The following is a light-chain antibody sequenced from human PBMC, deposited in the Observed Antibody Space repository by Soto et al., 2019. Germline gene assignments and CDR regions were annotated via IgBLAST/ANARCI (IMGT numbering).Light chain of an antibody. J-gene: IGLJ1*01. CDR1: TSNIGSNT. Sequence: QSALTQPPSASGAPGQKVTISCSGSTSNIGSNTVNWFQKLPGTAPKLLIYGNNQRPSGVPDRFSGSKSGTSASLAISGLQSEDEADYYCAAWDDSLNGHVFGTGTKVTVL. CDR2: GNN. V-gene: IGLV1-44*01. CDR3: AAWDDSLNGHV.